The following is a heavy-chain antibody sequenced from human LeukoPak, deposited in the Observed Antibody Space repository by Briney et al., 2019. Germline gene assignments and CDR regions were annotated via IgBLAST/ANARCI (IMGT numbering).Heavy chain of an antibody. D-gene: IGHD2-2*02. Sequence: GGSLRLSCAASGFTFSSYGMHWVRQAPGKGLDWVAFIRYDGSNKYYADSVKGRFTISRDNSKNTLYLPMNSLRAEDTAVYYCAKDREYQLLYGENYFDYWGQGTLVTVSS. J-gene: IGHJ4*02. CDR1: GFTFSSYG. CDR2: IRYDGSNK. CDR3: AKDREYQLLYGENYFDY. V-gene: IGHV3-30*02.